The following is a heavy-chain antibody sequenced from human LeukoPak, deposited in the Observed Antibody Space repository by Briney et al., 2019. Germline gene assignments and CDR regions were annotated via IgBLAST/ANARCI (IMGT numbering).Heavy chain of an antibody. CDR2: ISTTGRT. CDR1: GGSISSGGYY. Sequence: SQTLSLTCTVSGGSISSGGYYWTWIRQPAGKGLEWIGHISTTGRTRNNPSLKSRVTISIDTSKNQFSLKLNSVTAADTAVYYCARESPKGGNYIGADAFDMWGQGTMVTVSS. J-gene: IGHJ3*02. D-gene: IGHD1-26*01. CDR3: ARESPKGGNYIGADAFDM. V-gene: IGHV4-61*09.